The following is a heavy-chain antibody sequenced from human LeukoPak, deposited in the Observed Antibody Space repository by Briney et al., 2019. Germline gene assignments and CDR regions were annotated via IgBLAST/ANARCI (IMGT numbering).Heavy chain of an antibody. CDR3: ARDKNADIVVVYNWFDP. CDR1: GYTFTGYY. Sequence: VSVKVSCKASGYTFTGYYMHWVRQAPGQGLEWMGWINPNSGGTNYAQKFQGRVTMTRDTSISTAYMELSRLRSDDTAVYYCARDKNADIVVVYNWFDPWGQGTLVTVSS. J-gene: IGHJ5*02. V-gene: IGHV1-2*02. D-gene: IGHD2-2*01. CDR2: INPNSGGT.